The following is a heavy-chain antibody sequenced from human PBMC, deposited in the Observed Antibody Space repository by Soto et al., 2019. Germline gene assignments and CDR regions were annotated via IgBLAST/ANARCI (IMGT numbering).Heavy chain of an antibody. CDR2: ISYDGSNK. J-gene: IGHJ6*02. V-gene: IGHV3-30-3*01. CDR1: GFTFSSYA. CDR3: ARSPNRFYYYYGMDV. Sequence: QVQLVESGGGVVQPGRSLRLSCAASGFTFSSYAMHWVRQAPGKGLEWVAVISYDGSNKYYADSVKGRFTISRDNSKNTLELQMNSLRAEETAVYYCARSPNRFYYYYGMDVWGQGTTVTVSS.